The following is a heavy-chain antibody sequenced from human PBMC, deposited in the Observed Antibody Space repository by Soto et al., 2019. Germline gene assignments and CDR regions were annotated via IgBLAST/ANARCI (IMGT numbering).Heavy chain of an antibody. D-gene: IGHD6-13*01. CDR3: ATPGSSSWDFDY. CDR1: GYTLTELS. CDR2: FDPEDGET. Sequence: ASVKVSCKVSGYTLTELSMHWVRQAPGKGLEWMGGFDPEDGETIYAQKFQGRVTMTEDTSTDTAYMELSSLRSEDTAVYYCATPGSSSWDFDYWGQGTLVTVSS. V-gene: IGHV1-24*01. J-gene: IGHJ4*02.